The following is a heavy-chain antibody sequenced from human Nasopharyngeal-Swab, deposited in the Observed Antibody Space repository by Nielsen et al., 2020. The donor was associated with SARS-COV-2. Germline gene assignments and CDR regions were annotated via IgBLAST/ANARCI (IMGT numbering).Heavy chain of an antibody. Sequence: GESLKISCAASGFTFSRYAMTWVRQAPGKGLEWVSTINDSGGSTYYADSVKGRFTISRDDSKNTLFLQMNSLRAEDTAVYYCAKDPASDIVATRGGGCDSWGRGTLVTVSS. CDR1: GFTFSRYA. D-gene: IGHD5-12*01. CDR3: AKDPASDIVATRGGGCDS. J-gene: IGHJ4*02. V-gene: IGHV3-23*01. CDR2: INDSGGST.